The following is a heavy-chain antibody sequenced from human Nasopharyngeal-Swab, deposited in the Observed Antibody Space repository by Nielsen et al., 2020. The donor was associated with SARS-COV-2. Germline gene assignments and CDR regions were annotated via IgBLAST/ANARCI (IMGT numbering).Heavy chain of an antibody. V-gene: IGHV3-30*18. CDR2: ISYDGSNK. Sequence: GGSLRLSCAASGFTFSSYGMHWVRQAPGKGLEWVAVISYDGSNKYYVDSVKGRFTISRDNSKNTLYLQMNSLRAEDTAVYYCAKGEYCSSTSCYPVSYFDYWGQGTLVTVSS. J-gene: IGHJ4*02. CDR3: AKGEYCSSTSCYPVSYFDY. D-gene: IGHD2-2*01. CDR1: GFTFSSYG.